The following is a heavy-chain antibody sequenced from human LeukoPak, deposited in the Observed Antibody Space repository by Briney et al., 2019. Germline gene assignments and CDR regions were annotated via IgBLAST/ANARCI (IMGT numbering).Heavy chain of an antibody. CDR2: INPNSGGT. J-gene: IGHJ4*02. D-gene: IGHD2-15*01. V-gene: IGHV1-2*02. Sequence: ASVKVSCKASGYTFTGDYMYRVRQAPGQGLEWTGWINPNSGGTKYAQKFQGRVTMTRDTSISTAYMELSRLRSDDTAVYYCARPVLGDGTVAAQFEHWGQGTLVTVSS. CDR1: GYTFTGDY. CDR3: ARPVLGDGTVAAQFEH.